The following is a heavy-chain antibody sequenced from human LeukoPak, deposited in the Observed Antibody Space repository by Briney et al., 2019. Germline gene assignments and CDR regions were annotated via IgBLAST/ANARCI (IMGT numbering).Heavy chain of an antibody. CDR1: GGSISSYY. Sequence: PSETLSLTCSVSGGSISSYYWGWIRQPPGKGLEWIGSIYYSGSTYYNPSLKSRVTISVDTSKNQFSLKLSSVTAADTAVYYCATQPPPMVRGVASLDYWGQGTLVTVSS. V-gene: IGHV4-39*01. D-gene: IGHD3-10*01. CDR2: IYYSGST. J-gene: IGHJ4*02. CDR3: ATQPPPMVRGVASLDY.